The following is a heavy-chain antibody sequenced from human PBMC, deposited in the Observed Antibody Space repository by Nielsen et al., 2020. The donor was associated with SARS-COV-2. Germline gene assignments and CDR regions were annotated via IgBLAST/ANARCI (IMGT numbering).Heavy chain of an antibody. CDR2: IKAKTDGETT. CDR1: GFTFRNAW. Sequence: GRSLKISCVASGFTFRNAWMTWVRQAPGKGREWVGRIKAKTDGETTVYAAPVQGRFTISRDDSEMTLYLQMDSLEIEDTGVYYCSTGGVAAVGTYYYYYGMDVWGQGTTVAVSS. D-gene: IGHD6-13*01. J-gene: IGHJ6*02. V-gene: IGHV3-15*01. CDR3: STGGVAAVGTYYYYYGMDV.